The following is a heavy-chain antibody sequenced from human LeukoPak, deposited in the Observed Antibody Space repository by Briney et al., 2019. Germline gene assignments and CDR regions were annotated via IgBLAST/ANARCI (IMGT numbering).Heavy chain of an antibody. CDR2: FDPEDGET. J-gene: IGHJ4*02. V-gene: IGHV1-24*01. Sequence: PGRSLRLSCAASGFTFSSYGMHWVRQAPGKGLEWMGGFDPEDGETIYAQKFQGRVTMTEDTSTDTAYMELSSLRSEDTAVYYCATSIAVAGNLFCDYWGQGTLVTVSS. CDR3: ATSIAVAGNLFCDY. CDR1: GFTFSSYG. D-gene: IGHD6-19*01.